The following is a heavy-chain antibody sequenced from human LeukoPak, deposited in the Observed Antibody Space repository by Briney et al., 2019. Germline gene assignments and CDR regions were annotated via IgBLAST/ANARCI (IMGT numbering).Heavy chain of an antibody. V-gene: IGHV4-34*01. Sequence: SETLSLTCAVSGGSISSGGYYWSWIRQPPGKGLEWIGEINHSGSTNYNPSLKSRVTISVDTSKNQFSLKLSSVTAADTAVYYCAATGIAVAGPQNWFDPWGQGTLVTVSS. CDR3: AATGIAVAGPQNWFDP. CDR2: INHSGST. D-gene: IGHD6-19*01. J-gene: IGHJ5*02. CDR1: GGSISSGGYY.